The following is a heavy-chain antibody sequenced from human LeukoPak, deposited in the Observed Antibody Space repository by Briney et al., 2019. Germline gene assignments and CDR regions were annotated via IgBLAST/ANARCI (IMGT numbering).Heavy chain of an antibody. D-gene: IGHD2-2*01. CDR1: GFTFSSYW. V-gene: IGHV3-74*01. CDR2: INSDGSST. Sequence: PGGSLRLSCAASGFTFSSYWMPWVRHAPGKGLVWVSRINSDGSSTSYADSVRGRFTISRDNSNNTLYLQMNSLRAEDTAVYYCAKERSGVVAAASNSWGRGTLVTVSS. J-gene: IGHJ5*02. CDR3: AKERSGVVAAASNS.